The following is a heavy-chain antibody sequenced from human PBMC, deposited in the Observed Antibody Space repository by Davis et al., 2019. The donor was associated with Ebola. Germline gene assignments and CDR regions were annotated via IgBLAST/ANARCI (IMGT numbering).Heavy chain of an antibody. D-gene: IGHD2-2*01. CDR2: INHSGST. V-gene: IGHV4-34*01. J-gene: IGHJ6*02. Sequence: MPSETLSLTCAVYGGSFSGYYWSWIRQTPEKGLEWIGEINHSGSTNYNPSLKSRVTISVDTSKNQFSLKLSSVTAADTAVYYCARGRTAAYYYYGMDVWGQGTTVTVSS. CDR1: GGSFSGYY. CDR3: ARGRTAAYYYYGMDV.